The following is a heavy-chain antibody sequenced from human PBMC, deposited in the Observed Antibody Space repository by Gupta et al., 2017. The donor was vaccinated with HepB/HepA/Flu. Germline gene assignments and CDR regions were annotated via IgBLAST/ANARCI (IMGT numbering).Heavy chain of an antibody. V-gene: IGHV1-18*01. CDR3: ARDNTYDYVWGSYRYWGQFDY. CDR1: GYTFTSYG. CDR2: SSAYNGNT. D-gene: IGHD3-16*02. J-gene: IGHJ4*02. Sequence: QVQLVQSGAEVKKPGASVKVSCQASGYTFTSYGISWVRQAPGQGLEWMGWSSAYNGNTNYAQKLQGRVTMTTDTSTSTAYMELRSLRSDDTAVYYCARDNTYDYVWGSYRYWGQFDYWGQGTLVTVSS.